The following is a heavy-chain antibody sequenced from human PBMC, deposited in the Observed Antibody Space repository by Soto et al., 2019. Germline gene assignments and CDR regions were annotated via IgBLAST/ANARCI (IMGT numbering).Heavy chain of an antibody. Sequence: EVQLLESGGGLVQPGGSLRLSCAASGFTFSSYAMSWVRQAPGKGLEWVSAISGSGGSTYYADSVKGRFTIARDNSKNTLYLQMNSLRAEDTAVYYWAKDWPILWFGEPDPWGQGTLVTVSS. D-gene: IGHD3-10*01. CDR1: GFTFSSYA. V-gene: IGHV3-23*01. J-gene: IGHJ5*02. CDR3: AKDWPILWFGEPDP. CDR2: ISGSGGST.